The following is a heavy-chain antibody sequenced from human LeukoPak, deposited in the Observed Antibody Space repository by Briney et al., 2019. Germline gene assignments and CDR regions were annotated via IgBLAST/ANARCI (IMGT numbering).Heavy chain of an antibody. D-gene: IGHD3-3*01. V-gene: IGHV3-23*01. CDR1: GFTFSSYA. Sequence: PGGSQRLSCAASGFTFSSYAMSWVRQAPGKGLEWVSAISGSGGSTYYADSVKGRFTISRDNSKNTLYLQMNSLRAEDTAVYYCAKEPFLEWLPPLFDYWGQGTLVTVSS. J-gene: IGHJ4*02. CDR2: ISGSGGST. CDR3: AKEPFLEWLPPLFDY.